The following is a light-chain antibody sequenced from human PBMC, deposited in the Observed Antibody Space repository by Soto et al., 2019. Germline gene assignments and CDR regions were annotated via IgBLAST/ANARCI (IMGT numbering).Light chain of an antibody. J-gene: IGKJ2*01. CDR1: QTTNPW. CDR2: DAS. Sequence: DIQMTQFPSTLSASVDNRVTITCRASQTTNPWLAWYQQKPGTAPKLLIYDASSLEGGVPSRFSASRSGTEFTLTISSLQPDDLATYYCQQYISYPYTFGQGTKVEIK. V-gene: IGKV1-5*01. CDR3: QQYISYPYT.